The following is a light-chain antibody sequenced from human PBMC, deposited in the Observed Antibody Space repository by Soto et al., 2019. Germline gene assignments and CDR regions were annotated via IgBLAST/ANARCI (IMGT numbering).Light chain of an antibody. J-gene: IGKJ3*01. Sequence: EIVMTQSPATLSVSPGERATLSCRASQSVSSNLAWYQQKPGQAPRLLIYGASTRATGIPARFSGSGSGTEFKLTISSLQSEDFAVYYCQQYNNWPSTFGPGTKVFIE. CDR1: QSVSSN. V-gene: IGKV3-15*01. CDR2: GAS. CDR3: QQYNNWPST.